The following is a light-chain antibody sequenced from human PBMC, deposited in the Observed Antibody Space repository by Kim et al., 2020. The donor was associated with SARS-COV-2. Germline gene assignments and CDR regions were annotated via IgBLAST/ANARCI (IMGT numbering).Light chain of an antibody. J-gene: IGKJ4*01. Sequence: SSLGDRVTSTPLESQDISRWLAWYQQKPGKAPKLLIYAASSLQSGVPSRFSGSGSGTDFARTISSLQPEDLAIYYCQKATGFPVTFGGGTKVDIK. V-gene: IGKV1-12*01. CDR1: QDISRW. CDR3: QKATGFPVT. CDR2: AAS.